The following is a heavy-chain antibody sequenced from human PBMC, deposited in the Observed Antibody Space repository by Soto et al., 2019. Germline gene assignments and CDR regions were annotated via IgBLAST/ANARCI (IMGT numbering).Heavy chain of an antibody. D-gene: IGHD3-16*01. CDR2: INPNSGGT. Sequence: QVQLVQSGAEVKKPGASVKVSCKASGYTFTGYYMHWVRQAPGQGLEWMGWINPNSGGTNYAQKFQGWVTMTRDTSIRTAYMELSRLRSDDTAVYYCARGAGLGYVYYGMDVWGQGTTVTVSS. CDR3: ARGAGLGYVYYGMDV. V-gene: IGHV1-2*04. CDR1: GYTFTGYY. J-gene: IGHJ6*02.